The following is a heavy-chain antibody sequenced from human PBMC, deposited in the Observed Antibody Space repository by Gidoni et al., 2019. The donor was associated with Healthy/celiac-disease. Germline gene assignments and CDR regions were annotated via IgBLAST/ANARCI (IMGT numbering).Heavy chain of an antibody. J-gene: IGHJ6*02. Sequence: DVQLVQSGAEVKKPGESLRISCQGSGYSFTSYWLSWVRQMPGKGLEWMGRIDPSDSYTNYSPAFQGHVTISADKSISTAYLQWSSLKASDTAMYYCARDSIAAAGPYYYYGMDVWGQGTTVTVSS. CDR2: IDPSDSYT. CDR1: GYSFTSYW. D-gene: IGHD6-13*01. CDR3: ARDSIAAAGPYYYYGMDV. V-gene: IGHV5-10-1*03.